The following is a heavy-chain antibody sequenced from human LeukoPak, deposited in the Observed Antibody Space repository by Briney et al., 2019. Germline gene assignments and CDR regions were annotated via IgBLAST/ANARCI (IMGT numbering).Heavy chain of an antibody. CDR2: IRGSGGST. Sequence: SGGSLSLSCEASGFTFRSYPMTWFGQAQGKGLGWVSAIRGSGGSTYYADSVKGRFTISRDNSKNTLYLQMNSLRAEDTAVYYCAKYGYSYGGNYYGLDVWGQGTTVTVSS. J-gene: IGHJ6*02. V-gene: IGHV3-23*01. CDR3: AKYGYSYGGNYYGLDV. D-gene: IGHD5-18*01. CDR1: GFTFRSYP.